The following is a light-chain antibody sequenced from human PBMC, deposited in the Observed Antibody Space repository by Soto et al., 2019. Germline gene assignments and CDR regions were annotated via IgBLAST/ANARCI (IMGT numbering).Light chain of an antibody. J-gene: IGKJ4*01. CDR3: QQANSFTLT. V-gene: IGKV1-12*01. CDR2: AAS. CDR1: QGIRSW. Sequence: DIQITQSPSSVSASVGDRVTITCRASQGIRSWLDWYQQKKGKAPKLLIYAASSLQSGVPSRLRGSGYGTDLTITISSLKNEDFETYYCQQANSFTLTFGGGTKVDIK.